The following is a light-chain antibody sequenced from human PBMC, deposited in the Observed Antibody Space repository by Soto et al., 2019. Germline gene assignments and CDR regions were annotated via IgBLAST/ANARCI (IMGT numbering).Light chain of an antibody. CDR3: QQYAILPIT. Sequence: IQVTQTPSSLFASVGDRVSIACGASQDINIYLNWYQQKPGKAPNLLIYDASNLEIGVPSRFSGSGSGTHFTFTISSLQTEDIGTYYCQQYAILPITFGRRTRLEIK. CDR2: DAS. V-gene: IGKV1-33*01. CDR1: QDINIY. J-gene: IGKJ5*01.